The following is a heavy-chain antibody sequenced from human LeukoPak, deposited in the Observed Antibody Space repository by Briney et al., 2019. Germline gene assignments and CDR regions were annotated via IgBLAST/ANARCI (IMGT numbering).Heavy chain of an antibody. D-gene: IGHD2-2*01. CDR1: GYTFTSYD. V-gene: IGHV1-8*01. Sequence: ASVKVSCKASGYTFTSYDINWVRQATGQGLEWMGWMNPNSGNTGYAQKFQGRVTMTRNTSISTAYMELGSLRSEDTAVYYCSRPSPQARKSTPFDYWGQEPLVTVSS. CDR3: SRPSPQARKSTPFDY. CDR2: MNPNSGNT. J-gene: IGHJ4*02.